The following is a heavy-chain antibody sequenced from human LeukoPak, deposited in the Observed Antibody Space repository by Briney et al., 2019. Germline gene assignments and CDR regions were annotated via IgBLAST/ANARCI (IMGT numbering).Heavy chain of an antibody. J-gene: IGHJ4*02. D-gene: IGHD2-2*02. CDR3: ARDVVPAAIPRAADY. V-gene: IGHV3-21*01. CDR1: GFTFSSYS. CDR2: ISSSSSYI. Sequence: PGGSLRLSCAASGFTFSSYSMNWVRQAPGKGLEWVSSISSSSSYIYYADSEKGRFTISRDNAKNSLYLQMNSLRAEDTAVYYCARDVVPAAIPRAADYWGQGTLVTVSS.